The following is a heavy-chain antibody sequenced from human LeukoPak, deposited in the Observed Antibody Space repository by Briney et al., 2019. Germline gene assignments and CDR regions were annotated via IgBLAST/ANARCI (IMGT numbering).Heavy chain of an antibody. V-gene: IGHV3-30*02. Sequence: PGGSLRLSCAASGFTFSSYGMHWVRQAPGKGLEWVAFIRYDGSNKYYADSVKGRFTISRDNSKNTLNLQMNSLRAEDTAVYYCAKDPTHYRVWDYYETIGXSYXXXGTXVTVSS. J-gene: IGHJ4*02. CDR2: IRYDGSNK. CDR3: AKDPTHYRVWDYYETIGXSY. CDR1: GFTFSSYG. D-gene: IGHD3-22*01.